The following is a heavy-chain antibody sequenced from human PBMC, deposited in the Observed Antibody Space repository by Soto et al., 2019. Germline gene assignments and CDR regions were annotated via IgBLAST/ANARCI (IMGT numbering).Heavy chain of an antibody. J-gene: IGHJ6*02. V-gene: IGHV3-30*18. CDR2: ISYDGSNK. CDR1: GFTFSSYG. CDR3: AKDLVRGPRYMDV. D-gene: IGHD3-10*01. Sequence: GGSLRLSCAASGFTFSSYGMHWVRQAPGKGLEWVAVISYDGSNKYYADSVKGRFTISRDNSKNTLYLQMNSLRAEDTAVYYCAKDLVRGPRYMDVWGQGTTVTVSS.